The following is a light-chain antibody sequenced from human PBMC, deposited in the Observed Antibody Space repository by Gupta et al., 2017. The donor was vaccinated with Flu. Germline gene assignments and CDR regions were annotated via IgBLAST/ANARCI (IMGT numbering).Light chain of an antibody. Sequence: PDFQSVTPKEKVTITCRASQSIGSGLHWYQQNPDQSPKLLIKYASQSFSGVPSRFSGSGSGTDFTLTINSLEAEDAATYYCHQSSGLPYTFGQGTKLEI. CDR3: HQSSGLPYT. CDR1: QSIGSG. V-gene: IGKV6-21*01. CDR2: YAS. J-gene: IGKJ2*01.